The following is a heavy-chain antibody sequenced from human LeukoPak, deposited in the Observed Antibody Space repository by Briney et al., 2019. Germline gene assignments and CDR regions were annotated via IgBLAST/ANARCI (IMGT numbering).Heavy chain of an antibody. CDR3: ARGGSIVGATPHDAFDI. D-gene: IGHD1-26*01. CDR2: IYYSGST. CDR1: AAPITSYY. Sequence: PSETLSLTCTVSAAPITSYYWSWIRQPPGKGLEWIGYIYYSGSTIYNPSLKSRVAISVDTSQNQVSLRLSSVTAADTAVYYCARGGSIVGATPHDAFDIWGQGTVVTVS. J-gene: IGHJ3*02. V-gene: IGHV4-59*01.